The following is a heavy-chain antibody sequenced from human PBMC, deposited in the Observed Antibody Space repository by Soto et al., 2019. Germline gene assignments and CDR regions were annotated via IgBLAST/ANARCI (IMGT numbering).Heavy chain of an antibody. J-gene: IGHJ5*02. D-gene: IGHD3-16*01. CDR2: TYYRSKWYN. Sequence: SQTLSLTCAISGDSVSSNSAAWNWIRPSPSRGLEWLGRTYYRSKWYNDYAVSVKSRITINPDTSKNQFSLQLNSVTPEDTAVYYCAKAGLGGIGRWFDPWGQGTLVTVSS. CDR1: GDSVSSNSAA. CDR3: AKAGLGGIGRWFDP. V-gene: IGHV6-1*01.